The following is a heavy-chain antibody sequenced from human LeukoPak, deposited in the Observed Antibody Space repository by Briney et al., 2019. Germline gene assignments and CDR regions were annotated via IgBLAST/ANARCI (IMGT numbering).Heavy chain of an antibody. CDR3: ARVGGDYSYYYMDV. V-gene: IGHV4-34*01. Sequence: SETLSLTCAVYGGSFSGYYWSWIRQPPGKGLEWIGEINHSGSTNYNPSLKSRVTISVDTSKNQFSLKLSSVTAADTAVYYCARVGGDYSYYYMDVWGKGTSATVSS. J-gene: IGHJ6*03. CDR2: INHSGST. CDR1: GGSFSGYY. D-gene: IGHD2-21*01.